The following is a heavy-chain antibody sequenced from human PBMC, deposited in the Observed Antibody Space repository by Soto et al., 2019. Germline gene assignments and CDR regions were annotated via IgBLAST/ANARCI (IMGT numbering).Heavy chain of an antibody. Sequence: GGSLRLSCAASGFTFSRYSMNCVRQAPGKGLEWVSYISSSSTIYYADSVKGRFTFSGDNSKNTLYLQMNSLRAEDTAVYYCAKTANGWFSAFDIWGQGTMVTVSS. CDR3: AKTANGWFSAFDI. D-gene: IGHD6-19*01. CDR1: GFTFSRYS. V-gene: IGHV3-48*01. J-gene: IGHJ3*02. CDR2: ISSSSTI.